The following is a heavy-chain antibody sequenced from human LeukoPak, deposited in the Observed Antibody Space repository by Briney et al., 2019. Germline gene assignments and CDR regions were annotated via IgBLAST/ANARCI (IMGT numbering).Heavy chain of an antibody. CDR2: VSSSGRT. Sequence: SETLSLTCTVSGDSISSGSFYWSWIRQAAGKGLEWIGRVSSSGRTTYNPSLKSRLTISITTSKNQFSLKLSSVTAADTAVYYCARDAVAYGSGTNYYYYYYMDVWGKGTTVTISS. CDR1: GDSISSGSFY. V-gene: IGHV4-61*02. CDR3: ARDAVAYGSGTNYYYYYYMDV. J-gene: IGHJ6*03. D-gene: IGHD3-10*01.